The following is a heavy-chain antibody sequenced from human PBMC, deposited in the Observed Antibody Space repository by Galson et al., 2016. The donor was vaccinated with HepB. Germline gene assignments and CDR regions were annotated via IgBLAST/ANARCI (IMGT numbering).Heavy chain of an antibody. CDR1: GFTFSTYG. J-gene: IGHJ3*02. Sequence: SLRLSCAASGFTFSTYGMHWVRQAPGKGLEWVALISYDGKSESYADSVKGRVTISRDNSRNTLYVQMNNLRAEDTAVYYCARDYPGSSGNVGTFDIWGQGKMVAVSS. V-gene: IGHV3-30*03. CDR3: ARDYPGSSGNVGTFDI. D-gene: IGHD6-19*01. CDR2: ISYDGKSE.